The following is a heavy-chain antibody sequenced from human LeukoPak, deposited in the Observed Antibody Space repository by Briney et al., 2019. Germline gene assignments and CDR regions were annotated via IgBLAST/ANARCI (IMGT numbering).Heavy chain of an antibody. J-gene: IGHJ4*02. CDR1: GFTFSSYW. Sequence: GGSLRLSCTASGFTFSSYWMSWVRQAPGKGLEWVANIKQDGSEKYYVDSVKGRFTISRDNAKNSLYLQMNSPRAEDTAVYYCARECSSTSCYGGLDYWGQGTLVTVSS. V-gene: IGHV3-7*01. CDR2: IKQDGSEK. D-gene: IGHD2-2*01. CDR3: ARECSSTSCYGGLDY.